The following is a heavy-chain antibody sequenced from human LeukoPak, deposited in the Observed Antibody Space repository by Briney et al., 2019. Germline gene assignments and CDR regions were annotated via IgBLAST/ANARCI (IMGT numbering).Heavy chain of an antibody. CDR3: AKDARRSSGWYFFDH. CDR2: ISSNGGST. CDR1: GFTFSSYA. V-gene: IGHV3-64*04. Sequence: GGSLRLSCSASGFTFSSYAMYWVRQAPGKGLEYVSAISSNGGSTYYADSVKGRFTISRDNSRDTLYLQMNSLRVEDTAVYYCAKDARRSSGWYFFDHWGQGTLVTVSS. D-gene: IGHD6-19*01. J-gene: IGHJ4*02.